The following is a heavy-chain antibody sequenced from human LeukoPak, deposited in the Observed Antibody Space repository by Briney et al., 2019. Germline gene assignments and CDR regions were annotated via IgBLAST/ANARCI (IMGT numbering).Heavy chain of an antibody. CDR3: ARVKGAYGFDI. Sequence: GGSLRLSCAASGFTFSSYWMQWVRQAPGRGLVWVSGTNSDGSSTIYADSVKGRFNISTDNAKSTLYLQMNSLRAEDSAVYYCARVKGAYGFDIWGQGTMVTVSS. CDR2: TNSDGSST. V-gene: IGHV3-74*01. J-gene: IGHJ3*02. D-gene: IGHD3-16*01. CDR1: GFTFSSYW.